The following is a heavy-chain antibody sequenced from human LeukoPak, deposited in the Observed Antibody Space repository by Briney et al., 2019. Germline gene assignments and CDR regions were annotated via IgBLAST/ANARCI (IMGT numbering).Heavy chain of an antibody. Sequence: GESLRLSCAASGFTFSDYYMSWIRQAPGKGLEWVSYISSSGSTIYYADSVKGRFTISRDNAKNSLYLQMNSLRAEDTAVYYCAREVYYYDSSGYYYFDYWGQGTLVTVSS. V-gene: IGHV3-11*04. CDR1: GFTFSDYY. CDR2: ISSSGSTI. J-gene: IGHJ4*02. CDR3: AREVYYYDSSGYYYFDY. D-gene: IGHD3-22*01.